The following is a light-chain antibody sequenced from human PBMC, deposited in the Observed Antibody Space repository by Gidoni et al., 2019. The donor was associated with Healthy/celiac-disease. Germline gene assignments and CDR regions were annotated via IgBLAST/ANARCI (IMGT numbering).Light chain of an antibody. CDR2: QDS. CDR3: QAWDSSTAV. J-gene: IGLJ2*01. Sequence: SYELTQPPSVSVSPGQTASITCSGDKLGDKYACWYQQKPGQSPVLVIYQDSTRPSGTPERFSGSNSGNTATLTISGTQAMDEADYYCQAWDSSTAVFGGGTKLTVL. V-gene: IGLV3-1*01. CDR1: KLGDKY.